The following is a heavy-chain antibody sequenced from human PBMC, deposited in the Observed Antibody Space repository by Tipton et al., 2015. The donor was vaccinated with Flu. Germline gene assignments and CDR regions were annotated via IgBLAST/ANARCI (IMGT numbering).Heavy chain of an antibody. Sequence: SLRLSCAASGFTFSSYEMNWVRQAPGKGLEWVSYISSSGSTIYYADSVKGRFTISRDNAKNSLYLQMNSLRAEDTAVYYCARRHSSPSGSVNDYWGQGTLVTVSS. V-gene: IGHV3-48*03. J-gene: IGHJ4*02. CDR2: ISSSGSTI. CDR3: ARRHSSPSGSVNDY. CDR1: GFTFSSYE. D-gene: IGHD6-6*01.